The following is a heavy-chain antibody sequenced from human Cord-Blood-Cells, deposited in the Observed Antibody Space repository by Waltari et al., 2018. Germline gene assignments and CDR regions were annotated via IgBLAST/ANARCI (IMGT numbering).Heavy chain of an antibody. CDR2: IYYSGRT. V-gene: IGHV4-39*01. Sequence: QLQLQESGPGLVKPSETLSLTCTVSGGSISSSSYYWGWIRQPPGKGLEWIGSIYYSGRTFYNPALMCRVTMSVDTSKNQFSLKLSSVTAADTAVYYCAVATMVRDAFDIWGQGTMVTVSS. J-gene: IGHJ3*02. CDR3: AVATMVRDAFDI. CDR1: GGSISSSSYY. D-gene: IGHD5-12*01.